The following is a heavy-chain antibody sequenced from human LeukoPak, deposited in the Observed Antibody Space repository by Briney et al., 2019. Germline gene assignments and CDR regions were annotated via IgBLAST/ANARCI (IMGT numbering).Heavy chain of an antibody. Sequence: PGGSLRLSCVASGFTFSSYAMCWVRQAPGKGLEWVSAISGSGGSTYYADSVKGRFTISRDNSKNTLYLQMNSLRAEDTAVYYCAKDREHDYGDYVEARFDYWGQGTLVTVSS. CDR1: GFTFSSYA. CDR2: ISGSGGST. J-gene: IGHJ4*02. CDR3: AKDREHDYGDYVEARFDY. D-gene: IGHD4-17*01. V-gene: IGHV3-23*01.